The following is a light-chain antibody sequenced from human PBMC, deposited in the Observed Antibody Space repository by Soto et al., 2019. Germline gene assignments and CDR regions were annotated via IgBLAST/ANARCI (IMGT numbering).Light chain of an antibody. CDR2: GNT. CDR1: SSNIGAGYD. V-gene: IGLV1-40*01. Sequence: QPVLTQPPSVSGVLGQWLTISCTGNSSNIGAGYDVHWYQQLPGTAPKLLIYGNTNRPSGVPDRFSGSKSGTSASLAITGLQAEDEADYHCQSYDSSMSGSAVFGGGTKLTVL. CDR3: QSYDSSMSGSAV. J-gene: IGLJ2*01.